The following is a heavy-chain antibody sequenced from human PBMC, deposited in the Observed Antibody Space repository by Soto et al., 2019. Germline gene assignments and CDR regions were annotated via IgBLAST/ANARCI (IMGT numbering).Heavy chain of an antibody. CDR3: ARLYGRSLEPS. V-gene: IGHV4-59*08. CDR1: GGSISSYY. D-gene: IGHD1-1*01. J-gene: IGHJ5*02. CDR2: ISDSGNT. Sequence: QVQLQESGPGLVKPSETLSLTCTVSGGSISSYYWSWIRQPPGKGLDWIGYISDSGNTNYNPSLRSRVTISVEPSRNQFSLTLNSVTASDTAVYYCARLYGRSLEPSWGQGTLVTVSS.